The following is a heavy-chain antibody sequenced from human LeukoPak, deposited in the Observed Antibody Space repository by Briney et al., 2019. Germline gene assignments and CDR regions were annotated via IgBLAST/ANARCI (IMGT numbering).Heavy chain of an antibody. CDR2: IYYSGST. V-gene: IGHV4-59*08. Sequence: SETLSLTCTVSGGSISSYYWSWIRQPPGKGLEWIGYIYYSGSTNYNPSLKSRVTISVDTSKNQFSLKLSSVTAADTAVYYCARGQRRSGYYFFGHDAFDIWGQGTMVTVSS. CDR1: GGSISSYY. CDR3: ARGQRRSGYYFFGHDAFDI. J-gene: IGHJ3*02. D-gene: IGHD3-22*01.